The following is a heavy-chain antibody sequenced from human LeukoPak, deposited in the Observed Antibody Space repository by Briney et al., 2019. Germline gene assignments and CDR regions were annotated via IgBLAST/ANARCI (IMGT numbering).Heavy chain of an antibody. CDR2: ISSNGGST. CDR3: ARGGFDY. D-gene: IGHD3-16*01. V-gene: IGHV3-64*01. CDR1: GFTFSSYA. Sequence: GGSLRLSCAASGFTFSSYAMHWVRQAPGKGLEYVSAISSNGGSTYYANSVKGRFTISRDNSKNTLYLQMGSLRAEDMAVYYCARGGFDYWGQGTLVTVSS. J-gene: IGHJ4*02.